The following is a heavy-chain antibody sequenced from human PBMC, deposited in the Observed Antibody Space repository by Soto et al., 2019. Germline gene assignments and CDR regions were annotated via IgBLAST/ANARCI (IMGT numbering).Heavy chain of an antibody. Sequence: QVQLVESGGGVVQPGRSLRLSCAASGFTFSSYGMHWVRQAPGKGLEWVAVIWYDGSNKYYADSVKGRFTISRDNSKNTLYLQMNSLSAEDTAVHYCARDHSGTCDYWGQGTLVTVSS. D-gene: IGHD6-13*01. CDR1: GFTFSSYG. CDR2: IWYDGSNK. V-gene: IGHV3-33*01. J-gene: IGHJ4*02. CDR3: ARDHSGTCDY.